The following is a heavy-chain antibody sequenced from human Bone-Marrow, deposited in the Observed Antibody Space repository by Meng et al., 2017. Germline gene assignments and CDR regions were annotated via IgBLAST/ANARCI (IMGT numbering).Heavy chain of an antibody. V-gene: IGHV1-8*01. Sequence: LGPSGAGVKKPGASVKVSCKASGYTFTSYDINWVRQATGQGLEWMGWMNPNSGNTGYAQKFQGRVTMTRNTSISTAYMELSSLRSEDTAVYYCARRRIQSTNWFDPWGQGTLVTVSS. CDR2: MNPNSGNT. CDR1: GYTFTSYD. D-gene: IGHD5-18*01. J-gene: IGHJ5*02. CDR3: ARRRIQSTNWFDP.